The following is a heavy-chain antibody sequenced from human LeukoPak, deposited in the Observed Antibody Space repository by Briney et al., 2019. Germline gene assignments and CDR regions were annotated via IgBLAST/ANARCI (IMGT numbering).Heavy chain of an antibody. CDR1: GYTFTSYG. CDR2: ISAYNGST. Sequence: GASVKVSCKASGYTFTSYGITWVRQAPGQGLEWMGWISAYNGSTNYAQKLQGRVTMTTDTSTSTASMELRSLRSDDTAVYYCARSYYYDSSGYYGGFDYWGQGTLVTVSS. CDR3: ARSYYYDSSGYYGGFDY. J-gene: IGHJ4*02. D-gene: IGHD3-22*01. V-gene: IGHV1-18*01.